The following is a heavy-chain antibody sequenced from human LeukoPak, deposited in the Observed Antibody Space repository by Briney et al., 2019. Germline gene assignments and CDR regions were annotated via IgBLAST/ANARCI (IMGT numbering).Heavy chain of an antibody. CDR3: AKLIRAVTKYYFDY. D-gene: IGHD4-17*01. V-gene: IGHV3-23*01. CDR2: ISGSGGST. Sequence: EGSLRLSCAASGFTFSSYAMSWVRQAPGKGLEWVSAISGSGGSTYYADSVKGRFTISRDNSKNTLYLQMNSLRAEDTAVYYCAKLIRAVTKYYFDYWGQGTLVTVSS. J-gene: IGHJ4*02. CDR1: GFTFSSYA.